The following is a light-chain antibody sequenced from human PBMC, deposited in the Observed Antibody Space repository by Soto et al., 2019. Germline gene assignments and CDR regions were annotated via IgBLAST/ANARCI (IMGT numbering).Light chain of an antibody. CDR1: QSFRGL. CDR2: DAS. V-gene: IGKV3-20*01. J-gene: IGKJ5*01. Sequence: EVVLTQSPVTLSLSPGERATLTCRASQSFRGLLAWYQQKPGQAPRLLIYDASSRASGVPARFSGSGSGTDFTLTISRLEPEDFAVYYCQQYGSSPPITFGQGTRLEIK. CDR3: QQYGSSPPIT.